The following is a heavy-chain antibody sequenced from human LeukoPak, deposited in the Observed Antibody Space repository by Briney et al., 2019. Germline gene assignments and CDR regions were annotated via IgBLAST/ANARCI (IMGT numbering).Heavy chain of an antibody. V-gene: IGHV1-24*01. D-gene: IGHD2-2*01. CDR3: AIERCSSTSCYLYNWFDP. CDR2: FDPEDGET. J-gene: IGHJ5*02. Sequence: ASVKVSCKVSGYTLTELSMHWVRQAPGKGLEWMGGFDPEDGETIYAQKFQGRVTITTDESTSTAYMELSSLRSEDTAVYYCAIERCSSTSCYLYNWFDPWGQGTLVTVSS. CDR1: GYTLTELS.